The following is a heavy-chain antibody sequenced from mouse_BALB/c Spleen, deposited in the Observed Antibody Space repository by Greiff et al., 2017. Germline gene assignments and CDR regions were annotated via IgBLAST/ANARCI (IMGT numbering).Heavy chain of an antibody. CDR3: ARGVYGSSFDY. V-gene: IGHV3-6*02. D-gene: IGHD1-1*01. CDR1: GYSITSGYS. CDR2: ISYDGSN. J-gene: IGHJ2*01. Sequence: VQLQQSGPGLVKPSQSLSLTCSVTGYSITSGYSWNWIRQFPGNKLEWMGYISYDGSNNYNPSLKNRISITRDTSKNQFFLKLNSVTTEDTATYYCARGVYGSSFDYWGQGTTLTVSS.